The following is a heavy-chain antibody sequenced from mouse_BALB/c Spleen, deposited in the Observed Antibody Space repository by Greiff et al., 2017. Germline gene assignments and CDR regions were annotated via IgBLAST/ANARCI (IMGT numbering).Heavy chain of an antibody. J-gene: IGHJ2*01. Sequence: EVQGVESGGGLVQPGGSRKLSCAASGFTFSSFGMHWVRQAPEKGLEWVAYISSGSSTIYYADTVKGRFTISRDNPKNTLFLQMTSLRSEDTAMYYCARGGDDYDYFDYWGQGTTLTVSS. CDR3: ARGGDDYDYFDY. D-gene: IGHD2-4*01. CDR1: GFTFSSFG. CDR2: ISSGSSTI. V-gene: IGHV5-17*02.